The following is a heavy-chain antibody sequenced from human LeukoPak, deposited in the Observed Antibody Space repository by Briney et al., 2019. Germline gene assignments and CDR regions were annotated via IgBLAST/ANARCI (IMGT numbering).Heavy chain of an antibody. CDR3: ARDSWNDVGWFDP. D-gene: IGHD1-1*01. CDR2: INAGNGNT. V-gene: IGHV1-3*01. J-gene: IGHJ5*02. Sequence: ASVKVSCKASGYTFTSYAMHWVRQAPGQRLEWMGWINAGNGNTKYSQKFQGRVTITRDTSASTAYMELSSLRSEGTAVYYCARDSWNDVGWFDPWGQGTLVTVSS. CDR1: GYTFTSYA.